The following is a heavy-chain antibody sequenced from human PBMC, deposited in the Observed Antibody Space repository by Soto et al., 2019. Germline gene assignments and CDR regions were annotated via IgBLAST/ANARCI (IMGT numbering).Heavy chain of an antibody. CDR3: ARVPTNWGADYFDY. CDR2: IYYSGTI. J-gene: IGHJ4*02. V-gene: IGHV4-59*12. CDR1: DGSIRSYY. D-gene: IGHD7-27*01. Sequence: QVQLQESGPRLVKPSETLSLTCSVSDGSIRSYYWSWIRQPPGKGLEWIGYIYYSGTIKYNPSLMSRVTILIDTSENPFSLKLRSVTAADTAVYYCARVPTNWGADYFDYWGQGTLVTVSS.